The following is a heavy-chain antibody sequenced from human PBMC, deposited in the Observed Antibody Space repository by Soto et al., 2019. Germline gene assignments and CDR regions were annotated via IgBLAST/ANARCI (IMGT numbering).Heavy chain of an antibody. J-gene: IGHJ5*02. Sequence: SETLSLIFSFPGESVQSWYASWGWLPQPPGKGLEWLGYFYHTGSSGYSPSLKGRVPISLDPPNNKFSLRLTSVTTADTAVYFCARGDRLLTIYGSWGQGTQVTVSS. CDR2: FYHTGSS. D-gene: IGHD3-10*01. CDR1: GESVQSWYAS. V-gene: IGHV4-61*01. CDR3: ARGDRLLTIYGS.